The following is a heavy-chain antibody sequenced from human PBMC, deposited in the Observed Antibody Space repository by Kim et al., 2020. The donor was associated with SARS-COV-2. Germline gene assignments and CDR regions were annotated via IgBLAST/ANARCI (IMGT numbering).Heavy chain of an antibody. V-gene: IGHV1-69*04. Sequence: ANYGQKFQGRVTITADKSTSTAYMELSSLRSEDTAVYYCAREGSGRAFDIWGQGTMVTVSS. CDR3: AREGSGRAFDI. D-gene: IGHD6-19*01. J-gene: IGHJ3*02. CDR2: A.